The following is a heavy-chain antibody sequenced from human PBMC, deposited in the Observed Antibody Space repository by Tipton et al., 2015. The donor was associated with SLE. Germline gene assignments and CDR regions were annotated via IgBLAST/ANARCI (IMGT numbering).Heavy chain of an antibody. D-gene: IGHD1-26*01. V-gene: IGHV3-13*04. Sequence: SLRLSCAASGFTFSSYDMHWVRQVTGKGLEWVSAIGPAGDTYYPGSVKGRFTISRENAKNSLYLQMNSLRAEDTAVYYCARDLASYYTSGDYWGQGTLVTVSS. J-gene: IGHJ4*02. CDR2: IGPAGDT. CDR1: GFTFSSYD. CDR3: ARDLASYYTSGDY.